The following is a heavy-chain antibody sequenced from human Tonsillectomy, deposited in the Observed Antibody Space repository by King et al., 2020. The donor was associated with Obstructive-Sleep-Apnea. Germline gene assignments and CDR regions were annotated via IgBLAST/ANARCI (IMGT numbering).Heavy chain of an antibody. CDR3: ARHPYTVTLLNWFDP. CDR2: IYYSGST. V-gene: IGHV4-39*01. CDR1: GGSISSSSYY. J-gene: IGHJ5*02. D-gene: IGHD4-17*01. Sequence: QLQLQESGPGLVKPSETLSLTCTVSGGSISSSSYYWGWIRQPPGKGLEWIGRIYYSGSTYYNPSLKSRVTISVDTSKNQFSLKLSSVTAADTAVYYCARHPYTVTLLNWFDPWGQGTLVTVSS.